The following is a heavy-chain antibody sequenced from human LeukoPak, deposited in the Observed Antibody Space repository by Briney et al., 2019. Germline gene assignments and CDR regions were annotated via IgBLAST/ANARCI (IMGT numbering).Heavy chain of an antibody. J-gene: IGHJ4*02. V-gene: IGHV4-34*01. Sequence: SETLSLTCAVCGGSFSGYYWSWIRQPPGKGLEWIGEINHSGSTNYNPSLKSRVTISVDTSKNQFSLKLSSVTAADTAVYYCARTLLNYYGSGSYSKTVKLIDYWGQGTLVTVSS. CDR2: INHSGST. CDR1: GGSFSGYY. D-gene: IGHD3-10*01. CDR3: ARTLLNYYGSGSYSKTVKLIDY.